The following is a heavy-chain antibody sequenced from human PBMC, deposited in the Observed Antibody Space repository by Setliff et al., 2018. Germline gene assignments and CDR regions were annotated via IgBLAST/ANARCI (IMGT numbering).Heavy chain of an antibody. V-gene: IGHV4-34*01. CDR3: ATSGFCSAGSCYSFDD. D-gene: IGHD2-15*01. J-gene: IGHJ4*02. CDR2: ISPGGST. CDR1: VTRGSFSGYY. Sequence: SETLSLTCGVFVTRGSFSGYYWSWIRQPPGKGLEWGGEISPGGSTIYNPSLRSRVTMSVDTSKNRFSLNLTSVTAADTAVYYCATSGFCSAGSCYSFDDWGQGALVTVSS.